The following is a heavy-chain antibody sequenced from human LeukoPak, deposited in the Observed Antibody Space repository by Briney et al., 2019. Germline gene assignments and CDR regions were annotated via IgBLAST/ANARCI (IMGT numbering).Heavy chain of an antibody. V-gene: IGHV4-59*01. CDR3: ARTQFKVDAFDI. D-gene: IGHD5-24*01. Sequence: PSETLSLTCTVSGGSISSYYWSWIRQPPGKGLEWIGYIYYSGSTNYNPSLKSRVTVSVDTSKNQFSLKLSSVTAADTAVYYCARTQFKVDAFDIWGQGTMVTVSS. CDR2: IYYSGST. CDR1: GGSISSYY. J-gene: IGHJ3*02.